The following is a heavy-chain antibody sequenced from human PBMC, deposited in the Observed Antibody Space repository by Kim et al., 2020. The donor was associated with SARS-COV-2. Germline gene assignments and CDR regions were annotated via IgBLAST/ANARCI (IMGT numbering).Heavy chain of an antibody. V-gene: IGHV4-31*03. D-gene: IGHD6-13*01. J-gene: IGHJ4*02. CDR1: GGSISSNGYY. Sequence: SETLSLTCSVSGGSISSNGYYWSWTRQHPGKGLEWIGHIYYSGSTHLNPSLKSRVTISIDTSQNHFSLELSSVTAADTAVYYGVRVVKSGTWFQYYFDSWGQGILVTVSS. CDR3: VRVVKSGTWFQYYFDS. CDR2: IYYSGST.